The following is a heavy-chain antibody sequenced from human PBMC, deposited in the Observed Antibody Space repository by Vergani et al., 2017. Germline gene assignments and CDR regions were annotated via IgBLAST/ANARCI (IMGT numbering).Heavy chain of an antibody. D-gene: IGHD3-10*01. CDR1: GFTFSSYA. CDR2: ISYDGSNK. Sequence: QVQLVESGGGVVQPGRSLRLSCAASGFTFSSYAMHWVRQAPGKGLEWVAVISYDGSNKYYAESVKGRFTISRDTSKNTLYLQMNSLRTEDTAVYYCVKETQSSYGSGSLLFDYWGQGTLVTVSS. CDR3: VKETQSSYGSGSLLFDY. J-gene: IGHJ4*02. V-gene: IGHV3-30-3*01.